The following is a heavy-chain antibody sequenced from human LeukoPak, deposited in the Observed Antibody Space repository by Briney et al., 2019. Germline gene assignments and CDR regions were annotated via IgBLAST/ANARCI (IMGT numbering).Heavy chain of an antibody. D-gene: IGHD2-15*01. J-gene: IGHJ5*02. Sequence: PSETLSLTCTVLGGSISSYYWSWIRQPPGKGREWIGYTYYRGSTNYTPSLKSRVTISVDTSKNQFSLKLSSVTAADTAVYYCARVVVGYCSGGSCYWFDPWGQGTLVTVSS. CDR3: ARVVVGYCSGGSCYWFDP. CDR1: GGSISSYY. CDR2: TYYRGST. V-gene: IGHV4-59*01.